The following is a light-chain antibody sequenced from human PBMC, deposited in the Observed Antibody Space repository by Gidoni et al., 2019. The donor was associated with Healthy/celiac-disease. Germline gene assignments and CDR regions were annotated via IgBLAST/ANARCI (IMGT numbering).Light chain of an antibody. V-gene: IGKV3-20*01. CDR2: GAS. CDR3: QQYGSST. J-gene: IGKJ1*01. CDR1: QSVSSSS. Sequence: DIVFTQYPRTLSLSPGERATLSCRASQSVSSSSLAWYQQNPGQAPRLLIYGASSRATGSPDRFSGSGSGTDFTLTISRLEPEDFAFYYCQQYGSSTFGQGTKVEIK.